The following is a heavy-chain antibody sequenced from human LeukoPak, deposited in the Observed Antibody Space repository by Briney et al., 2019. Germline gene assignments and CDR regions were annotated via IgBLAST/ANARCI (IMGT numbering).Heavy chain of an antibody. J-gene: IGHJ4*02. D-gene: IGHD2-2*01. CDR3: ARTPAAIGYYFDY. V-gene: IGHV4-31*03. CDR2: IYYSGST. Sequence: SQTLSLTCTVSGGSISSGGYYWSWIRQHPGKGLEWIGYIYYSGSTYYNPSLKSRVTISVDTSKNQFSLKLSSVTAADTAVYYCARTPAAIGYYFDYWGQRTLVTVSS. CDR1: GGSISSGGYY.